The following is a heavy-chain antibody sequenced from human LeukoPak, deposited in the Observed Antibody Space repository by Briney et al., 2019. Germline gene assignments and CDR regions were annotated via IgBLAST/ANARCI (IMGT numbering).Heavy chain of an antibody. Sequence: ASVKVSCKASGYTCTDYYMHWVRQAPGQGLEWMGWIHPNTGDTTYAQKFQGRVTMTEDTSTGTAYMELSSLRSEDTAVYYCATVVLYSGYYFDYWGQGTLVTVSS. V-gene: IGHV1-2*02. CDR3: ATVVLYSGYYFDY. CDR1: GYTCTDYY. CDR2: IHPNTGDT. J-gene: IGHJ4*02. D-gene: IGHD5-12*01.